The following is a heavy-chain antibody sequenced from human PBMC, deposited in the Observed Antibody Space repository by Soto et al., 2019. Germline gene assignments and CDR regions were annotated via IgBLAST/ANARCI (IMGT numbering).Heavy chain of an antibody. CDR1: GFTFSDYY. Sequence: GSLRLSCAVSGFTFSDYYMSWIRQAPGKGLEWIGSIYYSGSTYYNPSLKSRVTISVDTSKNQFSLKLSSVTAADTAVYYCARSEGGFWSGYYLYYYYYGMDVWGQGTTVTVSS. CDR2: IYYSGST. D-gene: IGHD3-3*01. J-gene: IGHJ6*02. CDR3: ARSEGGFWSGYYLYYYYYGMDV. V-gene: IGHV4-38-2*01.